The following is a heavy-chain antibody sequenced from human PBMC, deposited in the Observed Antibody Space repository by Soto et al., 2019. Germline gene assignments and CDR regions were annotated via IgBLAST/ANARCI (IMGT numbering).Heavy chain of an antibody. J-gene: IGHJ4*02. CDR3: ARRGITGTGDYYFDY. Sequence: SETLSLTCTVSGGSISSYYWSWIRQPPGKGLEWIGYIYYSGSTNYNPSLKSRVTISVDTSKNQFSLKLSSVTAADTAVYYCARRGITGTGDYYFDYWGQGTLVTVSS. CDR2: IYYSGST. CDR1: GGSISSYY. V-gene: IGHV4-59*08. D-gene: IGHD1-20*01.